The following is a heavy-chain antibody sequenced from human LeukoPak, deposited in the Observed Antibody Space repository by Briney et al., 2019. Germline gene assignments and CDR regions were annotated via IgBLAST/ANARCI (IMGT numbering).Heavy chain of an antibody. CDR1: GFTFSSYE. CDR3: ARDHRYSYGYGRKLGFDP. Sequence: HTGGSLRLSCAASGFTFSSYEMNWVRQAPGKGLEWVSYISSSGSTIYYADSVKGRFTISRDNAKNSLYLQMNSLRAEDTAVYYCARDHRYSYGYGRKLGFDPWGQGTLVTVSS. V-gene: IGHV3-48*03. D-gene: IGHD5-18*01. CDR2: ISSSGSTI. J-gene: IGHJ5*02.